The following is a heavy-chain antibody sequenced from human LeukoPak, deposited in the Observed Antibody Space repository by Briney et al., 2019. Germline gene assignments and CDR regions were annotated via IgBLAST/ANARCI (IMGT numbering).Heavy chain of an antibody. CDR1: GFTFSSYA. D-gene: IGHD6-6*01. Sequence: GGSLRLSCAASGFTFSSYAMHWVRQAPGKGLEWVAVISYDGSNKYYADSVKGRFTISRDNSKNTLYLQMNSLRAEDTAVYYCARETEYSSSFDYWGQGTLVTVSS. CDR2: ISYDGSNK. J-gene: IGHJ4*02. CDR3: ARETEYSSSFDY. V-gene: IGHV3-30-3*01.